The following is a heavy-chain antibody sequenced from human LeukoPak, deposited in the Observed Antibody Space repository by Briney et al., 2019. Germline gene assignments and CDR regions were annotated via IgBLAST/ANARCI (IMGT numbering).Heavy chain of an antibody. CDR3: ARDRGTGRFDY. Sequence: ASVKVSCKASGYTFTSYYMHWVRQAPGQGLEWMGIINPSGGSTSYAQRFQGRVTMTRDTSTSTVYMELSSLRSEDTAVYYCARDRGTGRFDYWGQGTLVTVSS. CDR1: GYTFTSYY. V-gene: IGHV1-46*01. J-gene: IGHJ4*02. CDR2: INPSGGST. D-gene: IGHD2-8*02.